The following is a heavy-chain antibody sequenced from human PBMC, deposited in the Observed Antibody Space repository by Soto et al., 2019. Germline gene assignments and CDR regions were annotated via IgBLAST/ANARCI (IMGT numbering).Heavy chain of an antibody. CDR1: GDSISTDD. CDR2: IYYGGST. CDR3: AKLNRGDCYSECSV. V-gene: IGHV4-59*08. Sequence: SETLSLTCTVSGDSISTDDWSWIRQSPGKGLEWIGFIYYGGSTNYNPSLKSRVIISIDTSKNQFSLTLSSVTAADTAIYYCAKLNRGDCYSECSVWGQGTTVTVSS. J-gene: IGHJ6*02. D-gene: IGHD2-21*02.